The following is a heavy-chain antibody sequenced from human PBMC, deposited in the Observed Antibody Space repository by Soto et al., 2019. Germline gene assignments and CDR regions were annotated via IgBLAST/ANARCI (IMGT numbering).Heavy chain of an antibody. CDR3: ARDLGGSYYAPVDY. CDR1: GYTFTSYR. CDR2: ISAYNGNT. J-gene: IGHJ4*02. Sequence: QVQLVQSGAEVKKPGASVKVSCKASGYTFTSYRISWVRQAPGQGLEWMGWISAYNGNTKYAQKLQGRVTTTTDTSTIPAYLELRSLRSGDTAVYYCARDLGGSYYAPVDYWGQGTLVTFSS. D-gene: IGHD1-26*01. V-gene: IGHV1-18*01.